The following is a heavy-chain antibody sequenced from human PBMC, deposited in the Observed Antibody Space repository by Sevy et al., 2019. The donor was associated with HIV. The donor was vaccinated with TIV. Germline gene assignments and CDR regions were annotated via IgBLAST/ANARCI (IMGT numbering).Heavy chain of an antibody. V-gene: IGHV3-53*01. CDR2: IFKRSIVT. CDR3: ARDIKVWGRGLGEHHGFDL. J-gene: IGHJ3*01. CDR1: GFSLTDNY. Sequence: GGSLRLSCTASGFSLTDNYISWVRQAPGKGLEWVAIIFKRSIVTHFADSVVGRFTISRDNSGNAIYLQMNDVRGEESAVYDCARDIKVWGRGLGEHHGFDLWGQGTMVTVSS. D-gene: IGHD7-27*01.